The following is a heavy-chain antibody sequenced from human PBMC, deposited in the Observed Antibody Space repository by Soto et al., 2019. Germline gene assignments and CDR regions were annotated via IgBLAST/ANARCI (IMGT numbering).Heavy chain of an antibody. Sequence: QVQLVPSGAEVKKPGSSVKVSCKASGGTFSSYAISWVRQAPGQGLEWMGGIIPIFGTANYAQKFQGRVTITADESTSTAYMELSSLRSEDTAVYYCATCRYGVVAATSFDYWGQGTLVTVSS. CDR3: ATCRYGVVAATSFDY. D-gene: IGHD2-15*01. CDR1: GGTFSSYA. J-gene: IGHJ4*02. V-gene: IGHV1-69*01. CDR2: IIPIFGTA.